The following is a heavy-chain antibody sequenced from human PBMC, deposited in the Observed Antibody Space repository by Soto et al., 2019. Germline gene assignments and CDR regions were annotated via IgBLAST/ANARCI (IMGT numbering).Heavy chain of an antibody. J-gene: IGHJ3*02. D-gene: IGHD3-10*01. V-gene: IGHV4-59*08. CDR3: ARRYGLSAFDI. Sequence: SETLSLTCTVSGGSISSYYWSWIRQPPGKGLEWIGYIYYSGSTNYSPSLKSRVTISVDTSKNQFSLKLSSVTAADTAVYFCARRYGLSAFDIWGQGTMVTVSS. CDR1: GGSISSYY. CDR2: IYYSGST.